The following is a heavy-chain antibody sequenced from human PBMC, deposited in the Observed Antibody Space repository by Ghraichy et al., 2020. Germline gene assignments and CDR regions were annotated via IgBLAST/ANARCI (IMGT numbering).Heavy chain of an antibody. Sequence: GGSLRLSCAASGFTFSSYDMHWVRQATGKGLEWVSAIGTAGDTYYPGSVKGRFTISRENAKNSLYLQMNSLRAGDTAVYYCARDISSSGYYYGMDVWGQGTTVTVSS. CDR1: GFTFSSYD. V-gene: IGHV3-13*01. D-gene: IGHD6-6*01. CDR3: ARDISSSGYYYGMDV. CDR2: IGTAGDT. J-gene: IGHJ6*02.